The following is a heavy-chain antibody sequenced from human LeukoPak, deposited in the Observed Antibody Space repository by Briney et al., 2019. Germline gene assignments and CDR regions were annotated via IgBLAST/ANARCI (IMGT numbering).Heavy chain of an antibody. V-gene: IGHV3-7*03. CDR1: GFTFSSYA. CDR3: AKDLNDEGGIVVASCFDY. CDR2: IKQDGSET. J-gene: IGHJ4*02. D-gene: IGHD3-22*01. Sequence: GGSLRLSCAASGFTFSSYAMSWVRQAPGKGLEWVANIKQDGSETSYVDSVKGRFTISRDNAKNSLYLQMNSLRAEDTALYYCAKDLNDEGGIVVASCFDYWGQGTLVTVSS.